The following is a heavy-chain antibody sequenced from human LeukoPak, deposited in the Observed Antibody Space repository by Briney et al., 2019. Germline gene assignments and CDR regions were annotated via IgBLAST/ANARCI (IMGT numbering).Heavy chain of an antibody. Sequence: SQTLSLTCAVSGASISEYGYYWSWIRQPSGRGLEWIGYIYHSGSAYYNPSLISRATISADRSKNQFSLKLSSVTAADTAVYYCARVGVAGTGGWFDPWGQGTLVTVSS. CDR2: IYHSGSA. CDR3: ARVGVAGTGGWFDP. D-gene: IGHD6-19*01. CDR1: GASISEYGYY. J-gene: IGHJ5*02. V-gene: IGHV4-30-2*01.